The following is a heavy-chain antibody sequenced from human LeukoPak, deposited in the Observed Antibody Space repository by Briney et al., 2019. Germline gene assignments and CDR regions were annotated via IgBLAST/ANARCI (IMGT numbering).Heavy chain of an antibody. CDR3: AREATVTTGPDYYYYGMDV. CDR2: IYYSGST. Sequence: PSQTLSLTCTVSGGSISSGGYYWSWIRQHPGKGLEWIGYIYYSGSTYYNPSLKSRVTISVDTSKNQFSLKLSSVTAADTAAYYCAREATVTTGPDYYYYGMDVWGKGTTVTVSS. J-gene: IGHJ6*04. CDR1: GGSISSGGYY. V-gene: IGHV4-31*03. D-gene: IGHD4-17*01.